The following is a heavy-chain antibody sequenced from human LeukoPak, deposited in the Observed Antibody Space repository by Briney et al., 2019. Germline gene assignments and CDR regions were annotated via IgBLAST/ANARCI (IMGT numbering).Heavy chain of an antibody. V-gene: IGHV3-23*01. J-gene: IGHJ6*03. D-gene: IGHD3-10*01. CDR3: VGYGSGSYYNYYMDV. CDR2: INGSGGST. Sequence: GGSLRLSCAASGFTFGSYAMSWVRQAPGKGLEWVSDINGSGGSTYYTDSVKGRFTISRDNSKNTLYLQMNSLRAEDTAVYYCVGYGSGSYYNYYMDVWGKGTTVTVSS. CDR1: GFTFGSYA.